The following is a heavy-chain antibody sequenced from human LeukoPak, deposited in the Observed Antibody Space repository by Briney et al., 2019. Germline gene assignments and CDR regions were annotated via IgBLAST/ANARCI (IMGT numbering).Heavy chain of an antibody. CDR3: ARIIVGATTWAFDY. CDR2: ITVYNGNT. D-gene: IGHD1-26*01. CDR1: GYTFSSYG. V-gene: IGHV1-18*01. Sequence: ASVKVSCKASGYTFSSYGISWVRQAPGQGLEWMGWITVYNGNTNFAQKVQGRVTMTTDTSTSTAYKELRSLRSDDTAVYYCARIIVGATTWAFDYWGQGALVTVSS. J-gene: IGHJ4*02.